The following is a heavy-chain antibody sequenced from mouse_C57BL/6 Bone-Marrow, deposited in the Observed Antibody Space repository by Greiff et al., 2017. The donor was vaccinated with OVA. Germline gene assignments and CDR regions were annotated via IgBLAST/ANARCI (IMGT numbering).Heavy chain of an antibody. Sequence: QVQLQQPGAELVMPGASVKLSCKASGYTFTSYWMHWVKQRPGQGLEWIGEIDPSDSYTNYNQKVKGKSTLTVDKSSSTAYMQLSSLTSEDSAVYYCARRGTVVDYYAMDYWGQGTSVTVSS. J-gene: IGHJ4*01. CDR2: IDPSDSYT. CDR1: GYTFTSYW. V-gene: IGHV1-69*01. CDR3: ARRGTVVDYYAMDY. D-gene: IGHD1-1*01.